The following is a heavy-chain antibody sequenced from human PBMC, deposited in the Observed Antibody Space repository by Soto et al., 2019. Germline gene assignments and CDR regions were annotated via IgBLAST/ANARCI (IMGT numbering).Heavy chain of an antibody. V-gene: IGHV4-61*01. CDR2: IYYSGST. CDR1: GGSVSSGSYY. D-gene: IGHD2-15*01. Sequence: SETLSLTCTVSGGSVSSGSYYWSWIRQPPGKGLEWIGYIYYSGSTNYNPSPKSRVTISVDTSKNQFSLKLSSVTAADTAMYYCAREGCSGGSCYYYYGMDVWGQGTTVTVSS. J-gene: IGHJ6*02. CDR3: AREGCSGGSCYYYYGMDV.